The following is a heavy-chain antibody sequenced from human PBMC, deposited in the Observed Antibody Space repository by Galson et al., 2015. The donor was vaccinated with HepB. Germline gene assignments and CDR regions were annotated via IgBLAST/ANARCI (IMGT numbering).Heavy chain of an antibody. CDR3: ARGQDIVLMVYASRPTMIQDYFDY. V-gene: IGHV3-30-3*01. J-gene: IGHJ4*02. CDR1: GFTFSRYA. CDR2: ISYDGSNK. Sequence: SLRLSCAASGFTFSRYAMHWVRQAPGKGLEWVAVISYDGSNKYYADSVKGRFTISRDNSKNTLYLQMNSLRAEDTAVYYCARGQDIVLMVYASRPTMIQDYFDYWGQGTLVTVSS. D-gene: IGHD2-8*01.